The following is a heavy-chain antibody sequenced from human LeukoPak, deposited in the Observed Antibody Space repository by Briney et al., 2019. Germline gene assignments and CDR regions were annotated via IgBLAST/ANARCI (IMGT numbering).Heavy chain of an antibody. Sequence: GGSLRLSCAASGFTVRSNYMSWVRQAPGKGLEGVSIIYSGGGTYYADSVKGRFTISRDNSKNTVYLQMNSLRAEDAAVYYCARLAGFGVVVISWGQGALVTVSS. CDR1: GFTVRSNY. J-gene: IGHJ5*02. CDR2: IYSGGGT. D-gene: IGHD3-22*01. CDR3: ARLAGFGVVVIS. V-gene: IGHV3-66*04.